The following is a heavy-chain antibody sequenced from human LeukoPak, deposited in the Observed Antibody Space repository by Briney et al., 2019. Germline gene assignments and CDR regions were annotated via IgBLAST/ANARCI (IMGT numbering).Heavy chain of an antibody. J-gene: IGHJ4*02. CDR3: AKDSGHYYDSSGYYWD. CDR2: ISWNSGSI. D-gene: IGHD3-22*01. CDR1: GFTFDDYA. V-gene: IGHV3-9*01. Sequence: GRSLRLSCAASGFTFDDYAMHWVRQAPGKGLEWVSGISWNSGSIGYADSVKGRFTISRDNAKNSLYLQMNSLRAEDTALYYCAKDSGHYYDSSGYYWDWGQGTLVTVSS.